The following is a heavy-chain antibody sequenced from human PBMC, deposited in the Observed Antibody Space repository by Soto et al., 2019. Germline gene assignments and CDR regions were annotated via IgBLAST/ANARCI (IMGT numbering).Heavy chain of an antibody. V-gene: IGHV4-39*01. CDR2: IYYSGST. J-gene: IGHJ6*02. Sequence: PSETLSLTCTVSGGSISSSSYYWGWIRQPPGKGLEWIGSIYYSGSTYYSPSLKSRVTISVDTSKNQFSLKLSSVTAADTAVYYCARHVGEVISPYYYYYGMDVWGQGTTVTV. CDR1: GGSISSSSYY. CDR3: ARHVGEVISPYYYYYGMDV. D-gene: IGHD3-16*01.